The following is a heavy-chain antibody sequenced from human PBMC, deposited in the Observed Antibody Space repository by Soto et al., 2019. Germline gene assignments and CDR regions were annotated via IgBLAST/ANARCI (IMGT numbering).Heavy chain of an antibody. J-gene: IGHJ4*02. D-gene: IGHD4-17*01. CDR1: GGSISSGGYY. V-gene: IGHV4-31*03. Sequence: PSETLSLTCTVSGGSISSGGYYWSWIRQHPGKGLEWIGYIYYSGSTYYNPSLKSRVTISVDTSKNQFSLKLSSVTAADTAVYYCATYDYGDYVFDYWGQGTLVTVSS. CDR2: IYYSGST. CDR3: ATYDYGDYVFDY.